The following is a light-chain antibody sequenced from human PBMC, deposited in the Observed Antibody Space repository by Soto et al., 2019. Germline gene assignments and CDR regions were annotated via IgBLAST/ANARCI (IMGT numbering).Light chain of an antibody. CDR3: QQCPNWPLT. CDR2: DAS. Sequence: EIVLTQSPATLSLSPGERATLSCRASQSISSHLAWYQQKPGQAPSLLIYDASTRATGIPVRFSGSGSGTDFTLTINSLEPEDFAVYYCQQCPNWPLTFGGGTKVENK. J-gene: IGKJ4*01. CDR1: QSISSH. V-gene: IGKV3-11*01.